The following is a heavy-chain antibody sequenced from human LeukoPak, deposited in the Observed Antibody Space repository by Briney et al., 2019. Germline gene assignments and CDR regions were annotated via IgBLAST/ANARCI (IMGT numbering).Heavy chain of an antibody. D-gene: IGHD1-14*01. CDR1: GISFSTYS. Sequence: GGSLRLSCAASGISFSTYSMNWVRQAPGKGLEWIAYISSPSTTIHYADSVKGRFTIFRDNGKNLLYLQMDSLGAEDTAVYFCATSTPDLFDYWGQGIVVAVSS. V-gene: IGHV3-48*04. CDR3: ATSTPDLFDY. J-gene: IGHJ4*02. CDR2: ISSPSTTI.